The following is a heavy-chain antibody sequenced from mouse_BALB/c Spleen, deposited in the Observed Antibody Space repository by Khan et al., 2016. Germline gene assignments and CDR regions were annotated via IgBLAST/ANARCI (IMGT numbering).Heavy chain of an antibody. J-gene: IGHJ3*01. CDR1: GYSIISGYY. CDR3: ARGEYYGPFAY. D-gene: IGHD1-1*01. CDR2: ISYDGSN. V-gene: IGHV3-6*02. Sequence: EVQLQESGPGLVKPSQSLSLTCSVTGYSIISGYYWNWIRQFPGNKLEWMGYISYDGSNNYNPSLKNRISITRDTSKNQFFLNLNSVTTEDTATYYWARGEYYGPFAYWGQGTLVTVSA.